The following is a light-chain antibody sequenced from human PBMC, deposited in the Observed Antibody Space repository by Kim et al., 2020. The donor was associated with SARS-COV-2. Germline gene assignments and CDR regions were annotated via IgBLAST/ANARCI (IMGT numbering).Light chain of an antibody. CDR3: QVWDSSTAWV. V-gene: IGLV3-9*01. Sequence: ALGQTARSTCGGNNIGSKNVHWYQQKPGQAPVLVIYRDNNRPSGIPERFSGSNSGNTATLTISRAQAGDEADYYCQVWDSSTAWVFGGGTQLTVL. J-gene: IGLJ3*02. CDR2: RDN. CDR1: NIGSKN.